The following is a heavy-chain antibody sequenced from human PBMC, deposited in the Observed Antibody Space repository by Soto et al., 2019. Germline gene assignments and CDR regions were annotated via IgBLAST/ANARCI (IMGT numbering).Heavy chain of an antibody. J-gene: IGHJ5*02. CDR3: ARDAVPHYNIGYCSGGSCYENWFDP. V-gene: IGHV1-69*13. Sequence: SVKVSCKASGGTFSSYAISWVRQAPGQGLEWMGGIIPIFGTANYAQKFQGRVTITADESTSTAYMELSSLRSEDTAVYYCARDAVPHYNIGYCSGGSCYENWFDPWGQGPLVTVSS. CDR1: GGTFSSYA. D-gene: IGHD2-15*01. CDR2: IIPIFGTA.